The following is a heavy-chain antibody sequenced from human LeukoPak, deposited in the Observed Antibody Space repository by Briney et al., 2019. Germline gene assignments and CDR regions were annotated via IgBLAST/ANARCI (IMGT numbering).Heavy chain of an antibody. Sequence: GSLRLSCAASGFTFNSYGMHWVRQAPGKGLEWVAVIWYDGSNKYYADSVKGRFTIFRDNSKNTLYLQMNSLRAEDTAVYYCAKEGGDYGYFDLWGRGTLVTVSS. D-gene: IGHD2-21*01. CDR2: IWYDGSNK. V-gene: IGHV3-33*06. CDR3: AKEGGDYGYFDL. CDR1: GFTFNSYG. J-gene: IGHJ2*01.